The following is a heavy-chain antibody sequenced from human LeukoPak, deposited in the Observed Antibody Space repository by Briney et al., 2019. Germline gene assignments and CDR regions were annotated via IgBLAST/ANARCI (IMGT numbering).Heavy chain of an antibody. D-gene: IGHD3-3*01. V-gene: IGHV1-46*01. CDR2: INPSGGST. CDR3: ARAYYDFWSGYYATYGMDV. CDR1: GYTFTSYY. J-gene: IGHJ6*02. Sequence: GASVKVSCKASGYTFTSYYMHWVRQAPGQGLEWMGIINPSGGSTSYAQKLQGRVTMTTDTSTSTAYMELRSLRSDDTAVYYCARAYYDFWSGYYATYGMDVWGQGTTVTVSS.